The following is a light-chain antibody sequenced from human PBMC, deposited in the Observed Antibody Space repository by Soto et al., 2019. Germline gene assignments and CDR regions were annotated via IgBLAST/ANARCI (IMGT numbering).Light chain of an antibody. J-gene: IGKJ1*01. CDR1: DNIDTW. CDR2: HAS. Sequence: DIQMTQSPSTVSASVGDRVAITCRASDNIDTWVAWYQQKPGTAPKVLIYHASNLQSGVPSRFSGSGSGTEFTLTISSLQPDDFATYYCQQYNSYSFGQGTKVEIK. V-gene: IGKV1-5*01. CDR3: QQYNSYS.